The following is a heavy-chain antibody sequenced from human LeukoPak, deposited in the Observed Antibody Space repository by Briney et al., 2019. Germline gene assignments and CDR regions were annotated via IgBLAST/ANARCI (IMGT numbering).Heavy chain of an antibody. CDR3: ASVTVLSPHYFDY. CDR2: IYYSGST. V-gene: IGHV4-39*01. J-gene: IGHJ4*02. Sequence: SETLSLTCTVSGGSISSSSYYWGWIRQPPGKGLEWIGSIYYSGSTYYNPSLKSRVTISVDTSQNQFSLKLSSVTAADTAVYYCASVTVLSPHYFDYWGQGTLVTVSS. D-gene: IGHD3-16*01. CDR1: GGSISSSSYY.